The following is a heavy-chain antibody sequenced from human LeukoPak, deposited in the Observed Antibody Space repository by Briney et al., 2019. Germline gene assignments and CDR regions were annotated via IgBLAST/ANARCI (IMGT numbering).Heavy chain of an antibody. CDR3: ARMADIVVVPAAIVYYFDY. Sequence: ASVKVSXKASGYTFTGYYMHWVRQAPGQGLEWMGRINPNSGGTNYAQKFQGRVTMTRDTSISTAYMELSRLRSDDTAVYYCARMADIVVVPAAIVYYFDYWGQGTLVTVSS. D-gene: IGHD2-2*01. V-gene: IGHV1-2*06. CDR1: GYTFTGYY. J-gene: IGHJ4*02. CDR2: INPNSGGT.